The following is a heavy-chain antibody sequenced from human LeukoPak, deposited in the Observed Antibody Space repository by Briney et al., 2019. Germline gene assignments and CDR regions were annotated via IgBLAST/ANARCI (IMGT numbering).Heavy chain of an antibody. Sequence: SQTLSLTCNVSRGSISSGDHYWTWIRQPPGKGLEWIGYIYYSGNTYYNPSLQGRITISVDTSKNQFSLTLNSVTAADTAVYYCARVAGTKYYYYYYMDVWGEGTTVTVSS. CDR2: IYYSGNT. V-gene: IGHV4-30-4*08. J-gene: IGHJ6*03. D-gene: IGHD6-13*01. CDR1: RGSISSGDHY. CDR3: ARVAGTKYYYYYYMDV.